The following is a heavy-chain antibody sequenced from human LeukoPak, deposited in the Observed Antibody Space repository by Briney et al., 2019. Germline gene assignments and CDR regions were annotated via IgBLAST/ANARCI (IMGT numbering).Heavy chain of an antibody. Sequence: GESLKSSCKGSGYSVTSYWIGWVRQMPGKGLEWMGIIYPGDSDTRYSPSFQGQVTISADESISTAYLQWSSLKASDTAMYYCASQTQWFGELWYFDYWGQGTLVTVSS. CDR2: IYPGDSDT. D-gene: IGHD3-10*01. CDR1: GYSVTSYW. CDR3: ASQTQWFGELWYFDY. V-gene: IGHV5-51*01. J-gene: IGHJ4*02.